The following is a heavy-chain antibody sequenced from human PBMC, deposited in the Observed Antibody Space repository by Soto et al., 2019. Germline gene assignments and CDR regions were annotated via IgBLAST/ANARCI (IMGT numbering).Heavy chain of an antibody. V-gene: IGHV4-39*02. Sequence: QLQLQESGPGLVKPSETLSLTCTVSGGSISSSSYYWGWIRQPPGKGLEWIGSIYYSGSTYYNPSLTRRDTTYVDTSKSNCSPKRRSVTAADTAVYNSVRALCGDISTIYAFDIWGQGTKLSVSS. CDR1: GGSISSSSYY. J-gene: IGHJ3*02. D-gene: IGHD5-12*01. CDR3: VRALCGDISTIYAFDI. CDR2: IYYSGST.